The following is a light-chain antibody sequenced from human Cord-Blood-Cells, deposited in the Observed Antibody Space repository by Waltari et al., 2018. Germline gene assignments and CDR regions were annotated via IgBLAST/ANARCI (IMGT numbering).Light chain of an antibody. V-gene: IGKV3-15*01. CDR3: QQYNNWPALT. CDR1: QSVSSN. CDR2: GAS. J-gene: IGKJ4*01. Sequence: EIVMTQSPATLSVSPGERATLSCRASQSVSSNLAWYQQKPGQAPQLLIYGASTSATGIPARFSGSGAGTEFTLTISSLQSEDFAVYYCQQYNNWPALTFGGGTKVEIK.